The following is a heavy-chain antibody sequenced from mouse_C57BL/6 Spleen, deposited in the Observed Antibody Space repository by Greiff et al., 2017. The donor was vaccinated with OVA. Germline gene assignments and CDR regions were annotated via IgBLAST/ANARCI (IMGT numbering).Heavy chain of an antibody. CDR3: AREVVATGYFDV. J-gene: IGHJ1*03. CDR2: ISYSGST. V-gene: IGHV3-1*01. Sequence: QLQQSGPGMVKPSQSLSLTCTVTGYSITSGYDWHWIRHFPGNKLEWMGYISYSGSTNYNPSLKSRISITHDTSKNHFFLKLNSVTTEDTATYYCAREVVATGYFDVWGTGTTVTVAS. CDR1: GYSITSGYD. D-gene: IGHD1-1*01.